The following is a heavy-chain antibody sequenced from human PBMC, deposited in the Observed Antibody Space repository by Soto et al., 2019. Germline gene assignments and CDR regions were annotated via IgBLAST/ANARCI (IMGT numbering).Heavy chain of an antibody. CDR2: ISYDGSNK. V-gene: IGHV3-30-3*01. CDR3: ARSYSSGYYYFDY. Sequence: LRLSCAASGFTFSSYAMHWVRQAPGKGLEWVAVISYDGSNKYYADSVKGRFTISRDNSKNTLYLQMNSLRAEDTAVYYCARSYSSGYYYFDYWGQGTLVTVSS. CDR1: GFTFSSYA. J-gene: IGHJ4*02. D-gene: IGHD6-19*01.